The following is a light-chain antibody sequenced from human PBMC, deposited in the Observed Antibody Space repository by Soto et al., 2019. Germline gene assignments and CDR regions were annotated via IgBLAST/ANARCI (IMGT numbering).Light chain of an antibody. V-gene: IGLV2-14*01. CDR3: SSYTSRSTGV. Sequence: QSALTQPASVSGSPGQSITISCTRTSSDIGGYNYVSWYQQHPGKAPKLMIYDVSNRPSGVSNRFSGSKSGNTASLTISGLQAEDEADYYCSSYTSRSTGVFGTGTKVTVL. CDR1: SSDIGGYNY. CDR2: DVS. J-gene: IGLJ1*01.